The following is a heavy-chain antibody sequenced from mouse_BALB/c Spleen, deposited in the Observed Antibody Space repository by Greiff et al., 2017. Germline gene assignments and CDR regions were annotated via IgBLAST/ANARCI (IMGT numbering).Heavy chain of an antibody. Sequence: EVMLVESGGGLVKPGGSLKLSCAASGFTFSDYYMYWVRQTPEKRLEWVATISDGGSYTYYPDSVKGRFTISRDNAKNNLYLQMSSLKSEDTAMYYCAREYYRSFAYWGQGTLVTVSA. CDR3: AREYYRSFAY. V-gene: IGHV5-4*02. J-gene: IGHJ3*01. CDR1: GFTFSDYY. CDR2: ISDGGSYT. D-gene: IGHD2-14*01.